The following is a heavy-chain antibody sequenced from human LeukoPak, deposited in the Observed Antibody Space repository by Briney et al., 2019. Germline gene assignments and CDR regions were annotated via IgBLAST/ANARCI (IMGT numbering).Heavy chain of an antibody. D-gene: IGHD6-19*01. CDR2: IRYDGSNK. Sequence: GGSLRLSCAASGFTFSSYDIHWVRQAPGKGLEWVAFIRYDGSNKYYADSVRGRFTISRDSSKNTLSLQMNSLRAADTAVYFCAKGSKAVLFTRDHYMDVWGKGTTVTISS. V-gene: IGHV3-30*02. J-gene: IGHJ6*03. CDR3: AKGSKAVLFTRDHYMDV. CDR1: GFTFSSYD.